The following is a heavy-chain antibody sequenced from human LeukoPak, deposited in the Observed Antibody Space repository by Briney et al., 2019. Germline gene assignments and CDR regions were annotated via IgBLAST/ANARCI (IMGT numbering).Heavy chain of an antibody. V-gene: IGHV3-23*01. J-gene: IGHJ4*02. D-gene: IGHD3-10*01. CDR1: GFNFRNYA. Sequence: GGSLRLSCAASGFNFRNYAMSWVRRAPGKGLHWVSTITSSGVGTYYADSVKGRFTISRDTSKNTLYLEMNSLRAEDTAVYYCAKEYYYGSGSYYFDFWGQGTLVTVSS. CDR3: AKEYYYGSGSYYFDF. CDR2: ITSSGVGT.